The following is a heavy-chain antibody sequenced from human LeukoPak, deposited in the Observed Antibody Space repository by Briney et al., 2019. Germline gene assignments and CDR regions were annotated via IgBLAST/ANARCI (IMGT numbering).Heavy chain of an antibody. V-gene: IGHV3-21*01. CDR2: ISSGGTYI. J-gene: IGHJ4*02. CDR1: GFTFDTYA. D-gene: IGHD2-15*01. Sequence: GASLRLSCAASGFTFDTYAMTWVRQAPGKGLEWVSSISSGGTYIYCAESVRGRSTISRDNTKNFLYLQLSTLRVEDTAVYYCARDRPTGRSRGVVVQWGQGTLVTVSS. CDR3: ARDRPTGRSRGVVVQ.